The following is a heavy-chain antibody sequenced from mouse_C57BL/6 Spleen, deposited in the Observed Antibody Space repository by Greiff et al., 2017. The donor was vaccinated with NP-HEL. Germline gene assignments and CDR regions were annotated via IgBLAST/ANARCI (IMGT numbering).Heavy chain of an antibody. CDR1: GYSITSGYY. J-gene: IGHJ2*01. CDR3: AGYFDY. Sequence: EVQLVESGPGLVKPSQSLSLTCSVTGYSITSGYYWNWIRQFPGNKLEWMGYISYDGSNNYNPSLKNRISITRDTSKNQFFLKLNSVTTEDTATYYCAGYFDYWGQGTTLTVSS. V-gene: IGHV3-6*01. CDR2: ISYDGSN.